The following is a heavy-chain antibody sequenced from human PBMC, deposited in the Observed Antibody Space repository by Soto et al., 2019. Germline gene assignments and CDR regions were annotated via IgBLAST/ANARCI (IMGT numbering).Heavy chain of an antibody. J-gene: IGHJ6*02. Sequence: QVQLVQSGAEVKKPGASVKVSCKASGYTFSNYGISWVRQGPGQGLEWMGWISGYNGNTHDEEKVQDRIKMTTDTSTSTTYLELRSLRSDDTAVYFCARDPGFGFGYSYAFATYVWGQGTTVTVSS. CDR2: ISGYNGNT. V-gene: IGHV1-18*01. CDR1: GYTFSNYG. D-gene: IGHD5-18*01. CDR3: ARDPGFGFGYSYAFATYV.